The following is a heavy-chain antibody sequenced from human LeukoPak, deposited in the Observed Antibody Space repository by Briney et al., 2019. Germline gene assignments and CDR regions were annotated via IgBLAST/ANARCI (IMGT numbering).Heavy chain of an antibody. D-gene: IGHD3-10*01. CDR3: AKDFGRNLGGPGY. CDR2: ISGDGGST. CDR1: GFSFSTYT. J-gene: IGHJ4*02. V-gene: IGHV3-23*01. Sequence: TGGSLRLSCAASGFSFSTYTMAWVRQAPGGGLEWVSGISGDGGSTYYADAVKGRFAISRDNSKSTLYLQTNSLRAEDTAMYYCAKDFGRNLGGPGYWGRGTLVTVSS.